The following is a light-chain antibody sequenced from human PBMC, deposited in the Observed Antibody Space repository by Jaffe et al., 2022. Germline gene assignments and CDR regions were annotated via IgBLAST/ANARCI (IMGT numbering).Light chain of an antibody. CDR1: QSVVNTYNNKDS. J-gene: IGKJ1*01. CDR3: QQYSSTPLT. V-gene: IGKV4-1*01. Sequence: DIVMTQSPDSLAVSLGERATIDCKSSQSVVNTYNNKDSLAWYQQKPGQPPKLLIYWASTRESGVPDRFSASGSGTDFTLTISSLQAEDVAVYYCQQYSSTPLTFGQGTKVEMK. CDR2: WAS.